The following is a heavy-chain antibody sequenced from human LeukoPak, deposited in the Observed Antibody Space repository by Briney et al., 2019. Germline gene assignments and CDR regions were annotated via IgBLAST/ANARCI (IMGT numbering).Heavy chain of an antibody. CDR2: INHSGST. Sequence: SETLSLTCAVYGGSFSGYYWSWIRQPPGKGLEWIGEINHSGSTNYNPSLKSRVTISVDTSKNQFSLKLSSVTAADTAVYYCARGLYSSSSFDYWGQGNLVTVSS. CDR1: GGSFSGYY. J-gene: IGHJ4*02. D-gene: IGHD6-6*01. V-gene: IGHV4-34*01. CDR3: ARGLYSSSSFDY.